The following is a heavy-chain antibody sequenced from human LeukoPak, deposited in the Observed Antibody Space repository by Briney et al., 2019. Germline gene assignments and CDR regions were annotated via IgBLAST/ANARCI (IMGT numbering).Heavy chain of an antibody. D-gene: IGHD3-22*01. CDR2: INPIFGTA. J-gene: IGHJ4*02. Sequence: SVKVSCKASGGTFSSYAISWVRQAPGQGLEWMGGINPIFGTANYAQKFQGRVTITADESTSTAYMELSSLRSEDTAVYYCARDNLPYYDSSGYYYFDYWGQGTLVTVSS. CDR3: ARDNLPYYDSSGYYYFDY. CDR1: GGTFSSYA. V-gene: IGHV1-69*01.